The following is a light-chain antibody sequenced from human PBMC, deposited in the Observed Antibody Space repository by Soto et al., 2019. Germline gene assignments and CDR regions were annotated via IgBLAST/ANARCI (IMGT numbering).Light chain of an antibody. CDR1: QSVSSY. J-gene: IGKJ1*01. CDR3: PQRSNWPPRT. V-gene: IGKV3-11*01. CDR2: DAS. Sequence: EIVLTQSPATLSLSPGERATLSCRASQSVSSYLAWYQQKPGQAPRLLIYDASNRATGIPARFSGSGSGTDFTLTISSLEPEDFAVYYCPQRSNWPPRTFGQGTKVDIK.